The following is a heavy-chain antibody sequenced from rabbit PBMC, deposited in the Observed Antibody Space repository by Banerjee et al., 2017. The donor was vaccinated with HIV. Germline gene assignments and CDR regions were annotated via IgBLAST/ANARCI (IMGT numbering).Heavy chain of an antibody. V-gene: IGHV1S47*01. J-gene: IGHJ6*01. Sequence: QEQLVESGRGLATLGGSLKLSCKASGIDFSSYGISWFRQAPGKGLERIAYIYPDYGSTDYASWVNGRFTISLDNAQNTVFLQMTSLTAADTATYFCAREGYYTVVYAGDTYAHGMDLWGPGTLVTVS. CDR2: IYPDYGST. D-gene: IGHD6-1*01. CDR3: AREGYYTVVYAGDTYAHGMDL. CDR1: GIDFSSYG.